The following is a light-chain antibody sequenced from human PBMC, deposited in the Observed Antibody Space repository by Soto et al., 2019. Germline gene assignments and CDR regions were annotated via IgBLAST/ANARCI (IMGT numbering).Light chain of an antibody. CDR2: AAS. V-gene: IGKV3-20*01. Sequence: EIVLTQSPGTLSLSQGERATLSCRASQSVTSSYLAWYQQKPGQAPRLLISAASSRATGIPDRFSGSGSGTDFTRTISRLEPEDSAVYYCQQHVSSWTLGQGTKADIK. CDR1: QSVTSSY. CDR3: QQHVSSWT. J-gene: IGKJ1*01.